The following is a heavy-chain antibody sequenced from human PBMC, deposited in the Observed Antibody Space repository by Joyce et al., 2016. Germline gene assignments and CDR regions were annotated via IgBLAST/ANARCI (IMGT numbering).Heavy chain of an antibody. Sequence: QVQLHESGPGLVKPSEPLSLSCTVSDGSVSSSNYFWSWIRQPPGEGLEFIGYGYYNGNTKYTPSLKSRGTISVDTSKNQYSLKINSVTAADTAVYYCARTVAPRPGDFYFDYWGQGTLAAVSS. CDR2: GYYNGNT. CDR1: DGSVSSSNYF. CDR3: ARTVAPRPGDFYFDY. J-gene: IGHJ4*02. V-gene: IGHV4-61*01. D-gene: IGHD6-6*01.